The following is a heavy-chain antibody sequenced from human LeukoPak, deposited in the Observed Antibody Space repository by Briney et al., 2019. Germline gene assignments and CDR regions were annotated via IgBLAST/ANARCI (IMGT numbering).Heavy chain of an antibody. Sequence: SSETLSLTCTVSGGSVSRYYWSWIRQSAGKGLEWIGRIYNSGSTTYNPSLKSRVTMSIDTSKNQFSLKLSSVTAADTAVYYCARGRKTTRGYSGYRVPAFFDYWGQGTLVTVSS. V-gene: IGHV4-4*07. CDR3: ARGRKTTRGYSGYRVPAFFDY. D-gene: IGHD5-12*01. CDR1: GGSVSRYY. J-gene: IGHJ4*02. CDR2: IYNSGST.